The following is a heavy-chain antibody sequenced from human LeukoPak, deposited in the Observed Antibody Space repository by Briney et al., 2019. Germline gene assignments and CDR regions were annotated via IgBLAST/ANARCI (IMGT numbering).Heavy chain of an antibody. CDR1: GGSLSSYY. CDR2: IYYSGST. V-gene: IGHV4-59*01. Sequence: PSETLSLTCTVSGGSLSSYYWSWIRQPPGKGLEWIGYIYYSGSTNYNPSLKSRVTISIDTSKNQFSLKLSSVTAADTGVYYCARGLTLFDPWGQGTLVTVSS. J-gene: IGHJ5*02. D-gene: IGHD1-20*01. CDR3: ARGLTLFDP.